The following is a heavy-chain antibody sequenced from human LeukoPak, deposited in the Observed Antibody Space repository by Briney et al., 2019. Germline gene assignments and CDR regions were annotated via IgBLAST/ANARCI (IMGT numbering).Heavy chain of an antibody. CDR3: AREGLISIVRGVNFGY. V-gene: IGHV4-38-2*02. D-gene: IGHD3-10*01. Sequence: SETLSLTCTVSSQSVNTDYYWGWIRQPPGKGLEWIGNVYHDGSTYYTPSLKSRVTISVDTSNNQFSLRLTSVTAADTAVYYCAREGLISIVRGVNFGYWGQGTLVTVSS. J-gene: IGHJ4*02. CDR2: VYHDGST. CDR1: SQSVNTDYY.